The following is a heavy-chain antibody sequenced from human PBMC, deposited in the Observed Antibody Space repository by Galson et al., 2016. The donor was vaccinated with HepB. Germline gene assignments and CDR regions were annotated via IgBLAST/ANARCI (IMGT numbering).Heavy chain of an antibody. CDR1: GFTFSNYA. CDR2: ISFDGTKR. CDR3: TRGGVGYSGLDV. J-gene: IGHJ6*01. Sequence: SLRLSCAASGFTFSNYAFYWVRQAPGKGLEWVSVISFDGTKRYYSGSVKGRFTVSRDNSRNTLFLQMNSLGHDDTAVYFCTRGGVGYSGLDVWGHGTAVIV. D-gene: IGHD2-21*01. V-gene: IGHV3-30*01.